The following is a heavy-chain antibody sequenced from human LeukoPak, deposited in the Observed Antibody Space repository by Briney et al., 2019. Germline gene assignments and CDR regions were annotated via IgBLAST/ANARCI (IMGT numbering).Heavy chain of an antibody. Sequence: SETLSLTCTVSGGSISSYYWSWIRQPPGKGLEWIGYIYYSGSTNYNLSLKSRVTISVDTSKNQFSLKLSSVTAADTAVYYCAREGSIAGHAFDVWGQGTMVTVSS. V-gene: IGHV4-59*01. D-gene: IGHD6-13*01. CDR3: AREGSIAGHAFDV. CDR1: GGSISSYY. CDR2: IYYSGST. J-gene: IGHJ3*01.